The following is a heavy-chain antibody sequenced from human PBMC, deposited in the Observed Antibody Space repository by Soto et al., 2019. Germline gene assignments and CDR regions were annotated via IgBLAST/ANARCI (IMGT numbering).Heavy chain of an antibody. Sequence: QVQLQESGPGLVKPSQTLSLTCTVSRGSISSGDYYWSWIRQPPGKGLEWIGYIYYSGSTYXNPXXXXXXXXXXXXXXXXXXXXXXXXXAADTAVYSCARGRLRFDYWGQGTLVTVSS. CDR2: IYYSGST. V-gene: IGHV4-30-4*01. CDR3: ARGRLRFDY. D-gene: IGHD4-17*01. CDR1: RGSISSGDYY. J-gene: IGHJ4*02.